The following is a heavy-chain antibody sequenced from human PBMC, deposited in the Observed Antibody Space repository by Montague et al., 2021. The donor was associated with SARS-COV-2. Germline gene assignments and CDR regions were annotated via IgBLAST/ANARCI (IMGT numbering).Heavy chain of an antibody. D-gene: IGHD2-2*01. V-gene: IGHV3-30*04. CDR3: VRCSGTCTLQDFYGMDV. CDR1: GFTFSRYA. J-gene: IGHJ6*01. Sequence: SLRLSCVASGFTFSRYAMHWVRQAPGKGPEWVAVMSDHGDVTWYADSAKGRFTISRDNSKNTLYLQMNSLRAEDAAVYYCVRCSGTCTLQDFYGMDVWGQGTTVTVSS. CDR2: MSDHGDVT.